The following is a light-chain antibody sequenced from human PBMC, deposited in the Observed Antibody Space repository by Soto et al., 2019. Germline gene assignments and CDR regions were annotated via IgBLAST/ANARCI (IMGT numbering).Light chain of an antibody. Sequence: EIVLTESPGTLSLSPGERATLSCRASPSVRSSYLAWYQQKPGQAPRLLIYGASSRATGTPDRFSGSGSGTDFTLTISRLEPEDFAVYYCQQYGSSPGTFGQGTKVDIK. CDR1: PSVRSSY. CDR2: GAS. CDR3: QQYGSSPGT. V-gene: IGKV3-20*01. J-gene: IGKJ1*01.